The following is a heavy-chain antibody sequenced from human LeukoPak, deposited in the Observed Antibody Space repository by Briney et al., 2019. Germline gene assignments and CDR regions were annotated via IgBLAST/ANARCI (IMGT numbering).Heavy chain of an antibody. Sequence: SETLSLTCTVSGGSLSSYYWSWIRQPPGKGLEWIGYIYYSGSTNYNPSLKSRVTISVDTSKNQFSLKLSSVTAADTAVYYCARADSMVLMAFDIWGQGTMVTVSS. D-gene: IGHD3-10*01. J-gene: IGHJ3*02. CDR3: ARADSMVLMAFDI. V-gene: IGHV4-59*01. CDR2: IYYSGST. CDR1: GGSLSSYY.